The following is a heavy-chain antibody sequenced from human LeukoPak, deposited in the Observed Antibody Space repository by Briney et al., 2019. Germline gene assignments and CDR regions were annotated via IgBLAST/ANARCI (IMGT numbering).Heavy chain of an antibody. J-gene: IGHJ6*03. V-gene: IGHV1-69*05. D-gene: IGHD4-23*01. CDR3: ARERGGHDYGGYPWGYYYYMDV. Sequence: GASVKVSCKASGGTFSSYAISWVRQAPGQGLEWMGGIIPIFGTANYAQKFQGRVTITTDESTSTAYMELSSLRSEDTAVYYWARERGGHDYGGYPWGYYYYMDVWGKGTTVTVSS. CDR1: GGTFSSYA. CDR2: IIPIFGTA.